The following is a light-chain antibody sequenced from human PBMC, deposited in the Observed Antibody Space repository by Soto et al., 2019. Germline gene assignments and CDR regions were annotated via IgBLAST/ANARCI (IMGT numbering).Light chain of an antibody. J-gene: IGKJ1*01. Sequence: DIQMTQSPSSMSASVGDRVTITCRASRDITDYLAGYQQKPGQVPKLLIYAASTLQSGFPSRFIASGSGTDFTLTITGLRPEDFATYYCQNYNSAPWTFGQGTTVEF. CDR2: AAS. V-gene: IGKV1-27*01. CDR1: RDITDY. CDR3: QNYNSAPWT.